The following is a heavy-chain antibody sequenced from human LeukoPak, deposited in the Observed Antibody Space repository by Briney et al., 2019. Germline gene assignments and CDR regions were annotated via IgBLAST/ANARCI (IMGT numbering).Heavy chain of an antibody. V-gene: IGHV3-21*01. CDR3: ARELDAFDI. J-gene: IGHJ3*02. CDR1: GFTFSIQS. Sequence: GRSLRLSCAASGFTFSIQSMNWVRQAPGKGLEWVSSISSSSSYIYYADSVKGRFTISRDNAKSSLFLQMNSLRAEDTAVYYCARELDAFDIWGQGTMVTVSS. CDR2: ISSSSSYI.